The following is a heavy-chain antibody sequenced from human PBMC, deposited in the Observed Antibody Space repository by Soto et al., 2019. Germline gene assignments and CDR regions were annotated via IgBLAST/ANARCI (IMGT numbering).Heavy chain of an antibody. D-gene: IGHD3-22*01. CDR2: IYTSGTT. CDR1: GRSMSGYY. J-gene: IGHJ4*02. V-gene: IGHV4-4*07. CDR3: ARAGGDYYDSSGFSY. Sequence: PSETLSLTCTVSGRSMSGYYWSWIRQPAGERLEWIGRIYTSGTTDFNPSLKGRVTMSVDTSKNQFSLKLSSVTAADTAVYYCARAGGDYYDSSGFSYWGQGTLVTVS.